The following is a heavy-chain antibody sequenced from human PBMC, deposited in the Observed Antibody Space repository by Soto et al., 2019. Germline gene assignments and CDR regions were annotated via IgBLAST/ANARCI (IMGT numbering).Heavy chain of an antibody. CDR3: AQRARPDFYYMDV. D-gene: IGHD6-6*01. Sequence: EEQLAESGGALAQPGGSLRISCAASGFILSGYAMDWVRQAPGKGLEYVSGISSNGVGTYYANSVQGRFTISRDNSKNTVYLQMGSLRPEDMAVYYCAQRARPDFYYMDVWGKGTTVTVSS. CDR2: ISSNGVGT. V-gene: IGHV3-64*01. CDR1: GFILSGYA. J-gene: IGHJ6*03.